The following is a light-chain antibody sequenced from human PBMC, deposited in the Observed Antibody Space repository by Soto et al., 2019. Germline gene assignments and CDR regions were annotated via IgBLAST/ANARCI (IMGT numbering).Light chain of an antibody. CDR3: SSSAGIYHYLV. Sequence: QSALTQPASVSGSPGQSITISCTGTSRDVGSYDLVSWYQQHPGKAPRLMIYEVNKRPSGVPDRFSGSKSGYTASLTVSGLQTEDEAFYYCSSSAGIYHYLVFGGGTKVTVL. J-gene: IGLJ3*02. CDR2: EVN. V-gene: IGLV2-14*02. CDR1: SRDVGSYDL.